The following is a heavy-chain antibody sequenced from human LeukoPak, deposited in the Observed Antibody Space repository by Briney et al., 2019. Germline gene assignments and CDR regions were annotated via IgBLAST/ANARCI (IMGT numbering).Heavy chain of an antibody. CDR1: GGTFSSYA. V-gene: IGHV1-2*06. Sequence: ASVKVSCKASGGTFSSYAISWVRQAPGQGLEWMGRINPNSGGTNYAQKFQGRVTMTRDTSISTAYMELSRLRSDDTAVYYCARALLPYYYDSSGYYYEDYWGQGTLVTVSS. J-gene: IGHJ4*02. CDR3: ARALLPYYYDSSGYYYEDY. CDR2: INPNSGGT. D-gene: IGHD3-22*01.